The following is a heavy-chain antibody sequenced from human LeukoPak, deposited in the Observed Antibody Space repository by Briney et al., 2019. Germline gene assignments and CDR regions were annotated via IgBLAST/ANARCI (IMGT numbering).Heavy chain of an antibody. CDR3: ARTFYYYDSGGSGCDY. J-gene: IGHJ4*02. D-gene: IGHD3-22*01. V-gene: IGHV3-48*04. Sequence: GGFLRLSCAASGFTFSSYSLNWVRQAPGKGLEWVSYISSSSSTIYYADSVKGRFTISRDNAKNSLYLQMNSLRAEDTAVYYCARTFYYYDSGGSGCDYWGQGTLVTVSS. CDR2: ISSSSSTI. CDR1: GFTFSSYS.